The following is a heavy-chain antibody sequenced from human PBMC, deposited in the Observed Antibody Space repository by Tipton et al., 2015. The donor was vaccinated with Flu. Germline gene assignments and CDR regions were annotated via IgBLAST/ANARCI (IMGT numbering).Heavy chain of an antibody. Sequence: LRLSCAVYGGSFGGYYWSWIRQPPGKGLEWIGEINHSGSTNYNPSLKSRVTISVDTSKNQFSLKLSSVTAADTAVYYCARRTKGTMVRGVIVNWFDPWGQGTLVTVSS. CDR3: ARRTKGTMVRGVIVNWFDP. D-gene: IGHD3-10*01. J-gene: IGHJ5*02. V-gene: IGHV4-34*01. CDR1: GGSFGGYY. CDR2: INHSGST.